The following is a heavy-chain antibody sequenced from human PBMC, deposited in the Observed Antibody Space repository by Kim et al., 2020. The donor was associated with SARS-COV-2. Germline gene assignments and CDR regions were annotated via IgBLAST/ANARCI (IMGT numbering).Heavy chain of an antibody. J-gene: IGHJ5*02. CDR1: GYTFTSYY. CDR2: INPSGGST. D-gene: IGHD3-10*01. CDR3: AREGSLWSLLGSWFDP. Sequence: ASVKVSCKASGYTFTSYYMHWVRQAPGQGLEWMGIINPSGGSTSYAQKFQGRVTMTRDTSTSTVYMELSSLRSEDTAVYYCAREGSLWSLLGSWFDPWGQGTLVTVSS. V-gene: IGHV1-46*01.